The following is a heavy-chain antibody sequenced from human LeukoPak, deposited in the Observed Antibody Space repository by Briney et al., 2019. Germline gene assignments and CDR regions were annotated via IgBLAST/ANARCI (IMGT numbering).Heavy chain of an antibody. V-gene: IGHV3-48*01. CDR3: ARRGGLREFDR. CDR2: ISGSGNTI. J-gene: IGHJ5*02. Sequence: GGSLRLSCAASGFAFSMYNMNWVRQAPGKGLEWLSYISGSGNTIYYADSVRGRFTISRDNAKNSLFLQMNSLRVEDTALYYCARRGGLREFDRWGQGTLVTVSS. CDR1: GFAFSMYN.